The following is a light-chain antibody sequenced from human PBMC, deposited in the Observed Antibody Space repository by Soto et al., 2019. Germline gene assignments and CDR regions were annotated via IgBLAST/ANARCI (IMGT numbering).Light chain of an antibody. J-gene: IGKJ1*01. Sequence: VMSLSPATLSVSPGERFTVSCRAIQSISRNLAWYQQKPGQAPRLLIYAASTRATGLPARFSGSGPGTEFTLTISSLQSEDFAVYSCQQYNNWPLTFGQGTKVDI. CDR3: QQYNNWPLT. CDR2: AAS. CDR1: QSISRN. V-gene: IGKV3-15*01.